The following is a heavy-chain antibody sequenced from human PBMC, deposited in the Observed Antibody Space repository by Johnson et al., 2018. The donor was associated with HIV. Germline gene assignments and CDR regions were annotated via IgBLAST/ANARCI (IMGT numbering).Heavy chain of an antibody. J-gene: IGHJ3*02. D-gene: IGHD1-7*01. V-gene: IGHV3-9*01. CDR3: ERVEWELELLGAFDI. Sequence: EVQLVESGGGLVQPGRSLRLSCAASGFTFDDYAMHWVRQAPGKGLEWVSGISWNSGSIGYADSVKGRFTISRDNAKNSLYLQMNSLRAEDTALYYCERVEWELELLGAFDIWGQGTMVTVSS. CDR2: ISWNSGSI. CDR1: GFTFDDYA.